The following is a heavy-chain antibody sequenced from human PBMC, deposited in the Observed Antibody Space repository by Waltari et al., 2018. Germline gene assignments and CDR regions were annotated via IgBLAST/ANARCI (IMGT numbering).Heavy chain of an antibody. V-gene: IGHV3-7*04. J-gene: IGHJ3*01. Sequence: EVQLVESGGDLVRPGGSLRLSFEASAFTFRTYWMSWVRQAPGKGLEWGANIRQDGNEKKYLASVRGRFIVSRDNAKNSLYLQMNSLRAEDTALYYCAKDNWGRPGGIDGFDVWGQGTMVTVSS. CDR2: IRQDGNEK. D-gene: IGHD7-27*01. CDR3: AKDNWGRPGGIDGFDV. CDR1: AFTFRTYW.